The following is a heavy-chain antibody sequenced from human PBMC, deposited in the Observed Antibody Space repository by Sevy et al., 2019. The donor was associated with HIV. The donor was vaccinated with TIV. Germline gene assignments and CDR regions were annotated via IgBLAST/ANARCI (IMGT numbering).Heavy chain of an antibody. Sequence: ASVKVSCKASGYTFTSYGISWVRQAPGQGLEWMGWISAYNGNTNYAQKLQGRVTMTTDTSTSTAYVELRSLRSDAADAYYCATLLGYCSSTSCSPYYFDYWGQGTLVTVSS. CDR2: ISAYNGNT. CDR1: GYTFTSYG. J-gene: IGHJ4*02. CDR3: ATLLGYCSSTSCSPYYFDY. D-gene: IGHD2-2*01. V-gene: IGHV1-18*01.